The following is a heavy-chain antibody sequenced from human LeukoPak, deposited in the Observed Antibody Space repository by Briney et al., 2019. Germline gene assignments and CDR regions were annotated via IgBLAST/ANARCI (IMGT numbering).Heavy chain of an antibody. D-gene: IGHD3-10*01. J-gene: IGHJ4*02. CDR2: ISYDGSNK. Sequence: GGSLRLSCAASGFTFSSYGMHWVRQAPGKGLEWVAVISYDGSNKYYADPVKGRFTISRDNSKNTLYLQMNSLRAEDTAVYYCAKDITMVRGVISSLDYWGQGTLVTVSS. V-gene: IGHV3-30*18. CDR3: AKDITMVRGVISSLDY. CDR1: GFTFSSYG.